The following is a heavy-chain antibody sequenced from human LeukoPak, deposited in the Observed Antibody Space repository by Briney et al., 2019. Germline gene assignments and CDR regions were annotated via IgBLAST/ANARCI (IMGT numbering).Heavy chain of an antibody. CDR3: AREDSDYGVTYFDY. CDR2: IYNGGRT. V-gene: IGHV4-4*07. Sequence: PSETLSLTCTVSGDSISSYYWSWIRQPAGKGLEWIGRIYNGGRTSYNPSLKSRVTMSVDTSKSQFSLKLSSVTAADTAVYYCAREDSDYGVTYFDYWGQGTLVTVSS. CDR1: GDSISSYY. D-gene: IGHD4-17*01. J-gene: IGHJ4*02.